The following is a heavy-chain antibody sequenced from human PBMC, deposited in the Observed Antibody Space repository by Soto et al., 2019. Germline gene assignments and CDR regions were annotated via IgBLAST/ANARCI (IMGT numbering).Heavy chain of an antibody. Sequence: EVLLVESGGGMGKPGGSLRLSCAASGFHFGGSSMNWVRQSPRKGLEWVSSLSDSGGFIKYADSVKGRFTISRDNAKNALLLQMDRLRADDTAVYYGATSTSSEYCHWGQGTLVTVSS. CDR2: LSDSGGFI. J-gene: IGHJ4*02. CDR1: GFHFGGSS. D-gene: IGHD2-2*01. CDR3: ATSTSSEYCH. V-gene: IGHV3-21*01.